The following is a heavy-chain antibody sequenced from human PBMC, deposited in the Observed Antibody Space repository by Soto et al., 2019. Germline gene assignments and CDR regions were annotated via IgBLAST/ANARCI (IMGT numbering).Heavy chain of an antibody. Sequence: VSLTCSVSGGSISTFGHYWTWFRQPPGKGLVWIGSIYHTGSTYYSKSLRSRLTMSVDTSKSQFSLRLSSVTAADTAVYYCARATGTLSFRNCDYWGHGRLVTVSP. CDR1: GGSISTFGHY. J-gene: IGHJ4*01. CDR3: ARATGTLSFRNCDY. CDR2: IYHTGST. V-gene: IGHV4-31*03. D-gene: IGHD1-1*01.